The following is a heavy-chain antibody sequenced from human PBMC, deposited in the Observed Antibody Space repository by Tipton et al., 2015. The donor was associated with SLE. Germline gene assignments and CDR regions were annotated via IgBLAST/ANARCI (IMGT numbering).Heavy chain of an antibody. V-gene: IGHV4-34*01. Sequence: TLSLTCAVYGGSFSAYYWIWIRQPPGKGLEWIGEINDSGSINYNPSLKSRVIISEDTSKDQFSLKLSSVTAADTAVYFCARIDERDGYNIVYWGQGTLVTVSS. CDR3: ARIDERDGYNIVY. D-gene: IGHD5-24*01. J-gene: IGHJ4*02. CDR2: INDSGSI. CDR1: GGSFSAYY.